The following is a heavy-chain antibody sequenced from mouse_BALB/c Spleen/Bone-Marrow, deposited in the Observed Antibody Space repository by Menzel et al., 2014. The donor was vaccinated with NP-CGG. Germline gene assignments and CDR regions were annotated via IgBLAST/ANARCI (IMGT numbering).Heavy chain of an antibody. Sequence: EVQVVESGGGLVQPGGSLKLSCAASGFTFSRYTMSWVRQTPGKRLEWVAYISNGGGSTYYPDTDTVKGRFTISRDNAKNTLYLQMSSLKSEDTAMYYCARHGVRREWYFDVWGAGTTVTVSS. V-gene: IGHV5-12-2*01. J-gene: IGHJ1*01. CDR2: ISNGGGST. D-gene: IGHD2-14*01. CDR3: ARHGVRREWYFDV. CDR1: GFTFSRYT.